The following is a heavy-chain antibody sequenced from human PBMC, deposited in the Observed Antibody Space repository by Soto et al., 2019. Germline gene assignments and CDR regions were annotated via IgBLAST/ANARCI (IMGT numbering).Heavy chain of an antibody. J-gene: IGHJ3*02. CDR1: GFNFSPYF. V-gene: IGHV3-74*01. Sequence: EAHLVESGGGLPQPGGSLRLSCAASGFNFSPYFMAWVRQGPGRGLGWVSHIKGDGTTTAYADSVRGRFIISRDNGRNTLFLQMNSLRDEDTAVYYCVRDRGTPDSFDIWGQGTTVIVSS. D-gene: IGHD1-26*01. CDR3: VRDRGTPDSFDI. CDR2: IKGDGTTT.